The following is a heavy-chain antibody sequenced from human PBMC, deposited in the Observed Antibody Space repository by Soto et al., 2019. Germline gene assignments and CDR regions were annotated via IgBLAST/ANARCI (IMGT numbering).Heavy chain of an antibody. J-gene: IGHJ6*02. CDR2: IFYAGTT. D-gene: IGHD2-2*01. CDR3: TRHAIVPKFQYGLDV. CDR1: GGSVSGYY. V-gene: IGHV4-59*02. Sequence: SETLSLTCTVSGGSVSGYYWSWIRQPPGKGLEWLGYIFYAGTTKYNPSVQSRVTISVDTSKNQFSLKLNSVTAADTAVYYCTRHAIVPKFQYGLDVWGQGTTVTVS.